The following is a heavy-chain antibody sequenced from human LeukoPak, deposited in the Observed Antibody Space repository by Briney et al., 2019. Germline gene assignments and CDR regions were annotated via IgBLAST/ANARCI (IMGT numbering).Heavy chain of an antibody. Sequence: ASVKVSCKASGYTFTGYYMHWVRQAPGQGLEWMGWINPNSGGTNYAQKFQGRVTMTRDTSISTAYMELSRLRSDDTAVYYCAREYYYDSSGYWGYWGQGTLVTVSS. CDR3: AREYYYDSSGYWGY. D-gene: IGHD3-22*01. V-gene: IGHV1-2*02. CDR2: INPNSGGT. CDR1: GYTFTGYY. J-gene: IGHJ4*02.